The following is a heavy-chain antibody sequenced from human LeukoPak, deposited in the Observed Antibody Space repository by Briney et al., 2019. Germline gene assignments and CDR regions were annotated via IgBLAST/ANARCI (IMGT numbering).Heavy chain of an antibody. CDR3: ARDLDYYGSGSYYQGFDY. CDR1: GSTFSSYG. J-gene: IGHJ4*02. Sequence: GGSLRLSCAASGSTFSSYGMNWVRQAPGKGLEWVSSISSSSSYIYYADSVKGRFTISRDNAKNSLYLQMNSLRAEDTAVYYCARDLDYYGSGSYYQGFDYWGQGTLVTVSS. CDR2: ISSSSSYI. D-gene: IGHD3-10*01. V-gene: IGHV3-21*01.